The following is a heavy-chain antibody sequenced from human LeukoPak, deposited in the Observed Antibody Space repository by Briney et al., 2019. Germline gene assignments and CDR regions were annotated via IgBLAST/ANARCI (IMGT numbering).Heavy chain of an antibody. J-gene: IGHJ3*02. CDR1: GFTFSSYS. V-gene: IGHV3-21*01. CDR3: ARGQSRKWAAADAFDI. CDR2: ISSSSSYI. D-gene: IGHD1-26*01. Sequence: GGSLRLSCAASGFTFSSYSMNWVRQAPGKGLEWVSSISSSSSYIYYADSVKGRFTISRDNAKNSLYLQMNSLRAEDTAVYYCARGQSRKWAAADAFDIWGQGTMVTVSS.